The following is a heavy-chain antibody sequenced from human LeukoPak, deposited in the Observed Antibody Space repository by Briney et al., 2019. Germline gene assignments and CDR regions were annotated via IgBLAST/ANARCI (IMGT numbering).Heavy chain of an antibody. J-gene: IGHJ4*02. CDR2: IGTAGDT. V-gene: IGHV3-13*04. CDR1: GFTFSSYD. CDR3: ARGYCSGGSCYSFLDY. Sequence: GGSLRLCCAASGFTFSSYDMHWVRQATGKGLEWVSAIGTAGDTYYPGSVKGRFTISRENAKNSLYLQMNSLRAGDTAVYYCARGYCSGGSCYSFLDYWGQGTLVTVSS. D-gene: IGHD2-15*01.